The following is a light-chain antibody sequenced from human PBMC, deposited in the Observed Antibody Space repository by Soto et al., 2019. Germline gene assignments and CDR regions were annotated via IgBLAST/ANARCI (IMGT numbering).Light chain of an antibody. CDR2: AAS. CDR3: QQSYSTPCT. V-gene: IGKV1-39*01. CDR1: QSISSY. Sequence: DIQMTQSPSSLSASVGERVTITCGASQSISSYLNWYQQKPGKAPKLLIYAASSLQSGGPSRFSGSGSGTDFTLTISSLQPEDFASDYGQQSYSTPCTFGQGTKVEIK. J-gene: IGKJ1*01.